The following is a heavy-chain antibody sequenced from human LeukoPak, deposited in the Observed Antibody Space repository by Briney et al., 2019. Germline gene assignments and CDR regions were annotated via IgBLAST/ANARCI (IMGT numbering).Heavy chain of an antibody. CDR3: ARSSSWLYYFDY. CDR1: GVSVTSGSFY. D-gene: IGHD6-13*01. V-gene: IGHV4-61*01. J-gene: IGHJ4*02. CDR2: IYYIGSP. Sequence: PSETLSLTCAVSGVSVTSGSFYWSWIRQPPGKGLEWLGYIYYIGSPNYSPSLKSRVTLSVDTSKNKYSLKVSAVTAADTAVYYCARSSSWLYYFDYWGEGSLVTVSP.